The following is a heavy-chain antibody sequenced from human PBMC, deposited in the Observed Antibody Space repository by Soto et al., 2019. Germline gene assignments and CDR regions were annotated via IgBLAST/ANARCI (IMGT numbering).Heavy chain of an antibody. CDR2: IYWDDDK. V-gene: IGHV2-5*02. D-gene: IGHD6-13*01. Sequence: QITLKESGPPLVKPTQTLTLTCTFSGFSLSTSGVRVGWIRQPPGKALEWLALIYWDDDKRYSPSLKSRLTITKDTSKNQVFLTMANMDLVYTARYYCAHRPIAATATSAFDIWGQGTMVTVSS. CDR1: GFSLSTSGVR. CDR3: AHRPIAATATSAFDI. J-gene: IGHJ3*02.